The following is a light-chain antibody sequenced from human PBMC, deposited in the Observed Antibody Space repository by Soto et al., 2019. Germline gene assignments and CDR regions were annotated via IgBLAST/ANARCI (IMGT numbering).Light chain of an antibody. CDR2: NNN. Sequence: QSALTQPPSASATPGQRVTISCSGSSSNIAGNTVNWYQQLPGTAPKLLIYNNNQRPSGVPDRFSGSKSGTSASLAISGLQSEDEADYYCAAWDDTLNGYVFGTGTKVTVL. J-gene: IGLJ1*01. CDR3: AAWDDTLNGYV. CDR1: SSNIAGNT. V-gene: IGLV1-44*01.